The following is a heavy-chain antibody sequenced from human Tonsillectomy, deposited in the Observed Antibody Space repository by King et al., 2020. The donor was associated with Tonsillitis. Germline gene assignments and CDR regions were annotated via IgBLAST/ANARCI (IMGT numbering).Heavy chain of an antibody. V-gene: IGHV3-21*01. CDR1: GLTFSSYS. D-gene: IGHD6-6*01. CDR3: ARELAGVMAANYFYYMDV. CDR2: ISSYSTYI. J-gene: IGHJ6*03. Sequence: EVQLVESGGGLVKPGGSLRLSCAASGLTFSSYSMNWVRQAPGKGLEWVSSISSYSTYIYYADSVKGRFTISRDNAKNSLYLQMNSLRAEDTAVYYCARELAGVMAANYFYYMDVWGKGTTVTVSS.